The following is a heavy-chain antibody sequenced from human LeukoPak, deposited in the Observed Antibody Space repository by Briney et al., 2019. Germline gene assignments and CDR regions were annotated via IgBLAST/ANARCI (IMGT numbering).Heavy chain of an antibody. Sequence: GGSLRLSXAASGFTFSSYWMHWVRQAPGKGLVWVSRINSDGSSTSYANSVKGRFTISRDNAKNTLYLQMNSLRAEDTAVYYCARDSGDGYNGELSHWGLGTLVTVSS. CDR2: INSDGSST. V-gene: IGHV3-74*01. CDR3: ARDSGDGYNGELSH. CDR1: GFTFSSYW. J-gene: IGHJ4*02. D-gene: IGHD5-24*01.